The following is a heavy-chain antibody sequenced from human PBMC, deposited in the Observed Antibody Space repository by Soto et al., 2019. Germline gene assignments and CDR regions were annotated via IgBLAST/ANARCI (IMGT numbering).Heavy chain of an antibody. Sequence: QVQLVESGGGVVQPGTSLTLSCAASGFIFSRDGMHWVRQTPGKGLERVAVISYHGSDIYSADSVKGRFTISRDNSKNTVYLQMNSLRPEDTALYYCAKPKGADIPFYSWGQGTLVTVSS. CDR1: GFIFSRDG. J-gene: IGHJ4*02. D-gene: IGHD3-9*01. CDR2: ISYHGSDI. CDR3: AKPKGADIPFYS. V-gene: IGHV3-30*18.